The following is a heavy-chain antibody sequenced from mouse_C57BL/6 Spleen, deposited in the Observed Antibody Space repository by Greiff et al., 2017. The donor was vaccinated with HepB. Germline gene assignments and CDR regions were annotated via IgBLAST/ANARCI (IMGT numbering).Heavy chain of an antibody. Sequence: QVQLQQSGAELVRPGASVKLSCKASGYTFTDYYINWVKQRPGQGLEWIARIYPGSGNTYYNEKFKGKATLTAEKSSSTAYMQLSSLTSEDSAVYFCARSSPCDYWGQGTTLTVSS. CDR2: IYPGSGNT. V-gene: IGHV1-76*01. CDR1: GYTFTDYY. J-gene: IGHJ2*01. CDR3: ARSSPCDY.